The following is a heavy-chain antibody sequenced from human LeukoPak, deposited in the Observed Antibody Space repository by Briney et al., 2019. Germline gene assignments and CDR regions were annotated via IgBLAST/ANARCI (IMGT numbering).Heavy chain of an antibody. Sequence: SETRSLTCTVSGGPISSYYWSWIGKPPGKGLEGIGYIYYSGSTTYNTSLKSRVTISVDTSKNQFSLKLSSVTAADTAVYYCARAGDSYGYNYYYMDVWGKGTTVTVSS. CDR2: IYYSGST. J-gene: IGHJ6*03. CDR3: ARAGDSYGYNYYYMDV. CDR1: GGPISSYY. D-gene: IGHD5-18*01. V-gene: IGHV4-59*01.